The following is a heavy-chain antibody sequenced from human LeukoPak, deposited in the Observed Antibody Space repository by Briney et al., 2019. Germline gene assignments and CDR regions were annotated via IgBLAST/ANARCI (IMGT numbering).Heavy chain of an antibody. CDR3: ARGGIAVAGTLVDY. Sequence: SETLSLTCAVYGGSLSGYYWSWIRQPPGKGLEWIGEINHSGSTNYNPSLKSRVTISVDTSKNQFSLKLSSVTAADTAVYYCARGGIAVAGTLVDYWGQGTLVTVSS. CDR2: INHSGST. CDR1: GGSLSGYY. D-gene: IGHD6-19*01. J-gene: IGHJ4*02. V-gene: IGHV4-34*01.